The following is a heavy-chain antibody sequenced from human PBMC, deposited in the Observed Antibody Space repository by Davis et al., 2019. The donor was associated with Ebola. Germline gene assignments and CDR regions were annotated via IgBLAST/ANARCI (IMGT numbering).Heavy chain of an antibody. Sequence: ASVKVSCKASGYTFTSYGISWVRQAPGQGLEWMGWINPNSGGTNYAQKFQGWVTMTRDTSISTAYMELSRLRSDDTAVYYCASHYGESSSDSLDYWGQGTLVTVSS. CDR2: INPNSGGT. CDR1: GYTFTSYG. D-gene: IGHD4-17*01. CDR3: ASHYGESSSDSLDY. V-gene: IGHV1-2*04. J-gene: IGHJ4*02.